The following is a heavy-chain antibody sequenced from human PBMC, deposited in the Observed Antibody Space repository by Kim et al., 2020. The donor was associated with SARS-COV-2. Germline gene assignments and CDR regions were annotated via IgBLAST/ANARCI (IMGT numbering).Heavy chain of an antibody. J-gene: IGHJ4*02. CDR3: AKDRGAEDY. V-gene: IGHV3-9*01. Sequence: GSIGYADSVKGRFTISRDNAKNSLYLQMNSLRAEDTDLYYCAKDRGAEDYWGQGTLVTVSS. CDR2: GSI. D-gene: IGHD3-16*01.